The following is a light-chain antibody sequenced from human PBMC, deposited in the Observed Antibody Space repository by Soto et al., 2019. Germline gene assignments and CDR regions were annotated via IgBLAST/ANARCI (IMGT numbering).Light chain of an antibody. V-gene: IGKV1-39*01. CDR2: AAS. J-gene: IGKJ1*01. Sequence: TQSPGTLSLSPGDRATLSCRASQTISSTYLAWYQQKPGKAPKLLIYAASSLQSGVPSRFSGSRSGPDFTLTISSLQPEDFATYYCQQSYSSPPTFGQGTKVDIK. CDR1: QTISSTY. CDR3: QQSYSSPPT.